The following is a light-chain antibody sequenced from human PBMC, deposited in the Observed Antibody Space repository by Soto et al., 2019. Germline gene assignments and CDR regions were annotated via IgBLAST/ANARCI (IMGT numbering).Light chain of an antibody. CDR3: SSYTTINTVVV. J-gene: IGLJ3*02. Sequence: QSVLTQPASGSGSPGQSITFSCTGTSSDIGAYNYVSWYQHHPGKAPKLLIYDVTDRPSGVSDRFSGSKSGTTASLTISGLQAEDEADYFCSSYTTINTVVVFGGGTKLTVL. CDR1: SSDIGAYNY. CDR2: DVT. V-gene: IGLV2-14*03.